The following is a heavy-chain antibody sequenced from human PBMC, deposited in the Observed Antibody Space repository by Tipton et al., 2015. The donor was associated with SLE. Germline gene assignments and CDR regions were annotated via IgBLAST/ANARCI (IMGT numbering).Heavy chain of an antibody. CDR2: IYHSGST. CDR1: GYSISSGYY. D-gene: IGHD4-23*01. Sequence: TLSLTCAVSGYSISSGYYWGWIRQPPGKGLEWIGSIYHSGSTYYNPSLKSRVTISVDTSTNQFSLKLSSVTAADTAVYYCARDSFVVTPFDYWGQGTLVTVSS. J-gene: IGHJ4*02. CDR3: ARDSFVVTPFDY. V-gene: IGHV4-38-2*02.